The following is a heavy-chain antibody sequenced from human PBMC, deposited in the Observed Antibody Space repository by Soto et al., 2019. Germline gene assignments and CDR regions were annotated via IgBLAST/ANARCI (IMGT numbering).Heavy chain of an antibody. V-gene: IGHV4-38-2*02. CDR2: IYPSEST. Sequence: PSETLSLTCAVSGYSINSGYYWGWIRQPPGKGLEWIGTIYPSESTYFNPSLKGRVTISVDTSMNQFSLKLTSVTAADTAVYYCARDQGVTRYFDYWGQGTQVTVS. CDR3: ARDQGVTRYFDY. CDR1: GYSINSGYY. D-gene: IGHD2-21*02. J-gene: IGHJ4*02.